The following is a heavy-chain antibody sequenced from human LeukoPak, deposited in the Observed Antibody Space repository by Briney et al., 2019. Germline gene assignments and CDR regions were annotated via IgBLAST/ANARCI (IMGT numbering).Heavy chain of an antibody. CDR2: ISSGTSTT. J-gene: IGHJ4*02. Sequence: GGSLRLSCAASGFTFSPLGMNWVRQAPGRGLEWVSYISSGTSTTYYADSVKGRFTISRDSAKNSLYLQLNSLRDEDTAVYYCARGRGLTLSYHYFDYWGQGTLVTVSS. CDR1: GFTFSPLG. CDR3: ARGRGLTLSYHYFDY. V-gene: IGHV3-48*02. D-gene: IGHD3-10*01.